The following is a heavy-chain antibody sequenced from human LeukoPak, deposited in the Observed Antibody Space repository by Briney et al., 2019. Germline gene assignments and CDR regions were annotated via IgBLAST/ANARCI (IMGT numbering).Heavy chain of an antibody. CDR1: GFTFSSYG. V-gene: IGHV3-30*18. Sequence: RRSLRLSCAVSGFTFSSYGMHWVRQAPGKGLEGVALISYEGSNKYSADAVRVRFTISRSNSKNTLYVQMNSMRDEDTAVYYCAKDFGSGWYFIDYWGQGTLVTVSS. CDR3: AKDFGSGWYFIDY. J-gene: IGHJ4*02. D-gene: IGHD6-13*01. CDR2: ISYEGSNK.